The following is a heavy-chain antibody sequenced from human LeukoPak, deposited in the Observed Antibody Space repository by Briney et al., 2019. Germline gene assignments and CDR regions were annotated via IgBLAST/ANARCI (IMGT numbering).Heavy chain of an antibody. Sequence: SGPTLVNPTQTLTLTCTFSGFSLSTSGVGVGWIRQPPGKALEWLALIYWDDDKRYSPSLKNRLTATKDTSKNQVVLTMTNMDPLDTATYYCAHHFRVTHWFDSWGRGTLVTVSS. CDR2: IYWDDDK. CDR3: AHHFRVTHWFDS. D-gene: IGHD2-21*02. CDR1: GFSLSTSGVG. V-gene: IGHV2-5*02. J-gene: IGHJ5*01.